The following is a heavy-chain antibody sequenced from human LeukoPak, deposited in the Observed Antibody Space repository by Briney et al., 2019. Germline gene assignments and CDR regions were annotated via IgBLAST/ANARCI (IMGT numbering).Heavy chain of an antibody. Sequence: GGSLRLSCAASGFTVSSNYMSWVRQAPGKGLEWVSVIYSGGSTYYADSVKGRFTISRDNSKNTLYLQMNSLRAEDTAVYYCARDRCSGGSCYSKRFAFDIWGQGTMATVSS. V-gene: IGHV3-66*01. CDR1: GFTVSSNY. D-gene: IGHD2-15*01. J-gene: IGHJ3*02. CDR2: IYSGGST. CDR3: ARDRCSGGSCYSKRFAFDI.